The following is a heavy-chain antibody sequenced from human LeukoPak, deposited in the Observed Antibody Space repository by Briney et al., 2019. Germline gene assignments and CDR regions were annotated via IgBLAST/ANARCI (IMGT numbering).Heavy chain of an antibody. CDR1: GGSISGYY. V-gene: IGHV4-59*01. J-gene: IGHJ4*02. CDR2: IYYTGST. D-gene: IGHD5-24*01. CDR3: ARFDRDGYNLDY. Sequence: PSETLSLTCTVSGGSISGYYWTWIRQPPGKGLEWIGYIYYTGSTNYNPSPKSRVNISVDTSKNQFSLNLSSVTAADTALYYCARFDRDGYNLDYWGQGTLVTVSS.